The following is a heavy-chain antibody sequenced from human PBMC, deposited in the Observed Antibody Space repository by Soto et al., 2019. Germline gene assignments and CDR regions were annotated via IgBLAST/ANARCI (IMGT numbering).Heavy chain of an antibody. CDR2: IWYDGNNK. CDR1: GFTFSTYG. V-gene: IGHV3-33*01. CDR3: ARDGGYGYNYYYYGVDV. J-gene: IGHJ6*02. D-gene: IGHD5-18*01. Sequence: QVQLVESGGGVVQPGRSLRLSCAASGFTFSTYGMHWVRQAPGKGLEWVAVIWYDGNNKYYEDSVKGRFTISRDNSKNTLYLQMNSLRVEDTAVYYCARDGGYGYNYYYYGVDVWGQGTTVNVSS.